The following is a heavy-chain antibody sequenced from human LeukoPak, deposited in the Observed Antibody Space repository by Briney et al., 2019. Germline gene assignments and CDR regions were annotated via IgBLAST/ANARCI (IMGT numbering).Heavy chain of an antibody. V-gene: IGHV1-2*02. CDR3: ARDRCSSTSCSFDY. Sequence: VASVKVSCKASGYTFTGYYIHWVRQAPGQGLEWMGWINPNSGGTNYAQKFQGRVTMTRDTSISTAYMELSRLRSDDTAVYYCARDRCSSTSCSFDYWGQGTLVTVSS. J-gene: IGHJ4*02. D-gene: IGHD2-2*01. CDR2: INPNSGGT. CDR1: GYTFTGYY.